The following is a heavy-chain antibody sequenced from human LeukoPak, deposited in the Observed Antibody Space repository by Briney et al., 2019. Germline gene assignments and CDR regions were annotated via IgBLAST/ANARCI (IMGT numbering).Heavy chain of an antibody. CDR3: AKDSPLGYYDSSGYLDY. J-gene: IGHJ4*02. CDR1: GFTFSSYA. CDR2: ISGSGGST. V-gene: IGHV3-23*01. D-gene: IGHD3-22*01. Sequence: GGSLRLSCAASGFTFSSYAMSWVRQAPGKGLEWVSAISGSGGSTYYADSVKGRFTTSRDNSKNTLYLQMNSLRAEDTAVYYCAKDSPLGYYDSSGYLDYWGQGTLVTVSS.